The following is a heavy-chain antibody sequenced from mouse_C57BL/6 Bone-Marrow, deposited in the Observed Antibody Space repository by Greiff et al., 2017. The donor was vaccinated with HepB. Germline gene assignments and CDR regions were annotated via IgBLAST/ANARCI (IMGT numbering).Heavy chain of an antibody. D-gene: IGHD2-4*01. J-gene: IGHJ3*01. CDR1: GYTFTSYW. V-gene: IGHV1-69*01. CDR2: IDPSDSYT. Sequence: QVQLQQPGAELVMPGASVKLSCKASGYTFTSYWMHWVKQRPGQGLEWIGEIDPSDSYTNYNQKFKGKSTLTVDKSSSTAYMQLCSLTSEDSAVYYCATGDYSFAYWGQGTLVTVSA. CDR3: ATGDYSFAY.